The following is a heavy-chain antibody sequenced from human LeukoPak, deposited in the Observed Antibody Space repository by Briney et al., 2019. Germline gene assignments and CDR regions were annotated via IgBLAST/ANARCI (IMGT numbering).Heavy chain of an antibody. J-gene: IGHJ3*02. D-gene: IGHD3-10*01. CDR3: ARATIWFGESRIAFDI. CDR1: GGSISSHF. Sequence: PSETLSLTCTVSGGSISSHFWSWIRQPPGKGLEWIGYIYYSGSTEYNPSLKGRVTISIDKSKKQFSLNLRSVTTADTAVYYCARATIWFGESRIAFDIWGQGTMVTVSS. V-gene: IGHV4-59*11. CDR2: IYYSGST.